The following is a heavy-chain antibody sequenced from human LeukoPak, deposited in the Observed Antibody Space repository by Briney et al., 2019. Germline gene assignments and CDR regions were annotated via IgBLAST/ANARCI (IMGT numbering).Heavy chain of an antibody. V-gene: IGHV3-23*01. J-gene: IGHJ4*02. CDR3: SWGSQQYFDY. CDR1: GFTFSSYA. D-gene: IGHD3-16*01. Sequence: PGGSLRLSCAASGFTFSSYAMSWVRQGPGKGLQWVSGIRGSGASTYYADSVKGRFTISRDNSRNTVYLQMNSLKTEDTAVYYCSWGSQQYFDYWGQGTLVTVSS. CDR2: IRGSGAST.